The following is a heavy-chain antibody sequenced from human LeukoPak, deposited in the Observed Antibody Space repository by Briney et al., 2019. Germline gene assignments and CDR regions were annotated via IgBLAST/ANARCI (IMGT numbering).Heavy chain of an antibody. V-gene: IGHV3-23*01. D-gene: IGHD2-21*02. CDR2: FGGSGGGP. J-gene: IGHJ4*02. CDR1: GFSFSVYA. CDR3: AKARGATVNDPSDY. Sequence: GGSLRLSCAASGFSFSVYAMNWVRQAPGKGLEWVSSFGGSGGGPWRAASVKGRFSISRDNYKNTLYLQMSSLSDEDTGLYYCAKARGATVNDPSDYWGQGILVTVSS.